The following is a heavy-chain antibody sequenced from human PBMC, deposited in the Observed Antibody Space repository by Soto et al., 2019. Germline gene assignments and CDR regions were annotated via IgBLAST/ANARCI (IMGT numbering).Heavy chain of an antibody. V-gene: IGHV3-7*03. CDR3: ARVTTKLSGYSYGYIDYGMDV. J-gene: IGHJ6*02. CDR2: IKQDGSEK. D-gene: IGHD5-18*01. Sequence: PGGSLRLSCAASGFTFSSYWMSWVRQAPGKGLEWVANIKQDGSEKYYVDSVKGRFTISRDNAKNSLYLQMNSLRAEDTAVYYCARVTTKLSGYSYGYIDYGMDVWGQGTTVTVSS. CDR1: GFTFSSYW.